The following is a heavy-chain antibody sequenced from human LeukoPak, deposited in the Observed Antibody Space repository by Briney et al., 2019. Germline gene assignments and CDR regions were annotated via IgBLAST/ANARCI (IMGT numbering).Heavy chain of an antibody. D-gene: IGHD4-17*01. V-gene: IGHV3-33*06. Sequence: PGGSLKLSCVASGFTFSSCNMPWVRQAPGKGLEWVALIWYDGSNKYYTDSVKGRFTISRDNSKNTLYLQMNSLRAEDTALYYCAKDSNDYGDYNYFDYWGQGTLVTVSS. CDR3: AKDSNDYGDYNYFDY. J-gene: IGHJ4*02. CDR2: IWYDGSNK. CDR1: GFTFSSCN.